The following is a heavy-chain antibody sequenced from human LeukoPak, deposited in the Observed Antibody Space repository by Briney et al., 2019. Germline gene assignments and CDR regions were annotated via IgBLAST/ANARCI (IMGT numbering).Heavy chain of an antibody. CDR1: GYTFTNDY. J-gene: IGHJ4*02. D-gene: IGHD4-17*01. Sequence: ASVKVSCKASGYTFTNDYMHLVRQAPGQGLEWMGMINPSGGSTIYAQQFQGRVTITRDMSTTTVYVEVSSLGSEDTAVYYCAIGLYGDYVKLDYWGQGTLVTVSS. V-gene: IGHV1-46*01. CDR2: INPSGGST. CDR3: AIGLYGDYVKLDY.